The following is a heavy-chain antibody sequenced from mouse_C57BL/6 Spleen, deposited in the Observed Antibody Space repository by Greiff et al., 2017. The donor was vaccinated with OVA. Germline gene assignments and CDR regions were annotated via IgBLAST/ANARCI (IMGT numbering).Heavy chain of an antibody. V-gene: IGHV1-82*01. CDR3: ARSGDGYYDYYFDY. CDR2: IYPGDGDT. Sequence: QVQLQQSGPELVKPGASVKISCKASGYAFSSSWMNWVKQRPGKGLEWIGRIYPGDGDTNYNGKFKGKATLTADKSSSTAYMQLSSLTSEDSAVYFCARSGDGYYDYYFDYWGQGTTLTVSS. D-gene: IGHD2-3*01. J-gene: IGHJ2*01. CDR1: GYAFSSSW.